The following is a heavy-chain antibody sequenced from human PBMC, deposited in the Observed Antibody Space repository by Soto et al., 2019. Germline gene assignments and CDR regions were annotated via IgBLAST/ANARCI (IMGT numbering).Heavy chain of an antibody. J-gene: IGHJ4*02. V-gene: IGHV4-59*01. CDR1: GGSITNYY. CDR2: IYSSGST. D-gene: IGHD5-18*01. Sequence: QVQLQESGPGLVKPSETLSLTCTVSGGSITNYYWSWIRQPPGKGLEWIGYIYSSGSTNYNPSLKSRVTISADTSKNLVSLKLTSVTAADTAVYYCARDHPHSYGIYYFDYWGQGTLVTVSS. CDR3: ARDHPHSYGIYYFDY.